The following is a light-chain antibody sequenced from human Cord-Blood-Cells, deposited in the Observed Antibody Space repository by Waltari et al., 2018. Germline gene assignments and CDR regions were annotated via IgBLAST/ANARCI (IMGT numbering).Light chain of an antibody. CDR3: SAYTSSSTV. CDR2: DVS. Sequence: QSALTQPASVSGSPGQSITISYTGTSSYVGGYNYVSWYQQHPGKAPKLLIYDVSNRPSGVSNRFAGSKSGNTASLTISGLQAEDEADYYCSAYTSSSTVFGGGTKLTVL. CDR1: SSYVGGYNY. V-gene: IGLV2-14*01. J-gene: IGLJ3*02.